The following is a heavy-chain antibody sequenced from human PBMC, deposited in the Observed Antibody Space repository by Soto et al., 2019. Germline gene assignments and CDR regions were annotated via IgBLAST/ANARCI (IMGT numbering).Heavy chain of an antibody. CDR2: INHSGST. CDR1: GGSFSGYY. D-gene: IGHD3-16*02. Sequence: SETLSLTCAVYGGSFSGYYWSWIRQPPGKGLEWIGEINHSGSTNYNPSLKSRVTISVDTSKNQFSLKLSSVTAADTAVYYCARRERYDYIWGSYRLEYYFDYWGQGTLVTVSS. CDR3: ARRERYDYIWGSYRLEYYFDY. J-gene: IGHJ4*02. V-gene: IGHV4-34*01.